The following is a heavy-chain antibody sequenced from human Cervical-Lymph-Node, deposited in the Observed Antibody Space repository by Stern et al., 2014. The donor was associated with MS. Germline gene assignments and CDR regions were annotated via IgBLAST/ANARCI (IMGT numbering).Heavy chain of an antibody. D-gene: IGHD5-24*01. CDR2: IYWDDDK. Sequence: GSGPTLVKPTQTLTLTCTFSGFSLTTSGVGVGWIRQSPGKALEWLAVIYWDDDKRYGPSLESRLTITKDTSKNQVVLTMTNMDPVDTATYYCAQRIAAPTKNYFDFWGQGTLVTVSS. CDR1: GFSLTTSGVG. V-gene: IGHV2-5*05. CDR3: AQRIAAPTKNYFDF. J-gene: IGHJ4*02.